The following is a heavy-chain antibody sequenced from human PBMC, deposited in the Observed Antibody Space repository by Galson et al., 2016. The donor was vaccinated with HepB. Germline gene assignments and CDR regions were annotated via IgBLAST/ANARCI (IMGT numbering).Heavy chain of an antibody. CDR2: IHSDGITI. D-gene: IGHD6-13*01. CDR3: ARDDVSAPGVPDF. J-gene: IGHJ4*02. Sequence: SLRLSCAASGITFSNYWMHWVRQAPGEGLVWVSRIHSDGITISYADSVVRGRFTISRDNAENMLFLEMNSLRVEDTAAYFCARDDVSAPGVPDFWGQGTLVTVSS. CDR1: GITFSNYW. V-gene: IGHV3-74*01.